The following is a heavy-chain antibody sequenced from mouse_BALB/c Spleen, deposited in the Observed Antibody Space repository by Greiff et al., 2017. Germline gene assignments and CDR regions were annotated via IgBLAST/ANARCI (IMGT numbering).Heavy chain of an antibody. CDR2: IDPYDGGT. D-gene: IGHD2-2*01. J-gene: IGHJ4*01. V-gene: IGHV1S135*01. Sequence: VQLQQSGPELVKPGASVKVSCKASGYAFTSYNMYWVKQSHGKSLEWIGYIDPYDGGTSYNQKFKGKATLTVDKSSSTAYMHLNSLTSEDSAVSYCAREVYGYDGDAMDYWGQGTSVTVSS. CDR3: AREVYGYDGDAMDY. CDR1: GYAFTSYN.